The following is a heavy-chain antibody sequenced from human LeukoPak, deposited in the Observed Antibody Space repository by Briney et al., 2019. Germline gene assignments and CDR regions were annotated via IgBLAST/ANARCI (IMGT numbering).Heavy chain of an antibody. Sequence: GGSLRLSCAASGFTFSSYGMNWVRQAPGKGLEWISYISTTANSIYYADSVKGRFTISRDSAKNSLYLQMSSLRAEDTAVYYCARPVNYGGCDYYYYGMDVWGKGTTVTVSS. CDR3: ARPVNYGGCDYYYYGMDV. V-gene: IGHV3-48*03. CDR2: ISTTANSI. J-gene: IGHJ6*04. CDR1: GFTFSSYG. D-gene: IGHD4/OR15-4a*01.